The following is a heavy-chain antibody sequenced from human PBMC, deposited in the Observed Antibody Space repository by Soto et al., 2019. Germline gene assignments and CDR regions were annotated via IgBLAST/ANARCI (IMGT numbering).Heavy chain of an antibody. J-gene: IGHJ2*01. D-gene: IGHD3-22*01. CDR3: ARVPVVVLRSGWYFDL. CDR1: GGSISSGGYY. CDR2: IYYSGST. Sequence: QVQLQESGPGLVKPSQTLSLTCTVSGGSISSGGYYWSWIRHHPGKRLEWIGYIYYSGSTYYNPSLKSRVTISVDTSKNQSCLKLSSVTAADTAVYYWARVPVVVLRSGWYFDLWGRGTLVTVSS. V-gene: IGHV4-31*03.